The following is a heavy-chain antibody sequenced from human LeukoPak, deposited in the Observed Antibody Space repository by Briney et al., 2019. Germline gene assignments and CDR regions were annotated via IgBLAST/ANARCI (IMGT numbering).Heavy chain of an antibody. J-gene: IGHJ4*02. D-gene: IGHD3-9*01. Sequence: SETLSLTCTVSGGAVNSYYWSWIRQTPGKGLEWIGYIYYTGTTNYNPLFESRATISVDTSKNQFSLKLTSVTAADTAVYFCARGEDFERYYLAYWGQGTLVTVSS. CDR2: IYYTGTT. CDR3: ARGEDFERYYLAY. V-gene: IGHV4-59*02. CDR1: GGAVNSYY.